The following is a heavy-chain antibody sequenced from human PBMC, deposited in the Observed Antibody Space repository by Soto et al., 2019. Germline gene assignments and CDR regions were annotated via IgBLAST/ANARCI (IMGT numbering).Heavy chain of an antibody. V-gene: IGHV4-39*01. Sequence: SETLSLTCTVSGGSISSSSYYWGWIRQPPGKGLEWIGSIYYSGSTYYNPSLKSRVTISVDTSKNQFSLKLSSVTAADTAVYYCARPGFDNLFPNDDAFDIWGQGTMVTVSS. CDR2: IYYSGST. J-gene: IGHJ3*02. CDR3: ARPGFDNLFPNDDAFDI. D-gene: IGHD1-1*01. CDR1: GGSISSSSYY.